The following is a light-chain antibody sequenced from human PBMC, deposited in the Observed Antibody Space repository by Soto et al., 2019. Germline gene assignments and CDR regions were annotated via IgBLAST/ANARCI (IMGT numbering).Light chain of an antibody. V-gene: IGLV1-47*03. Sequence: QSVLTQPPSASGTPGQRVTISCSGSSSNIGTNYVYWYQQLPGTAPKLLIYTNDQRPSGVPDRFSGSKSGTSASLAISGLWSEDDADYYCASWDDSRSGVVFGGGTKLTVL. J-gene: IGLJ2*01. CDR2: TND. CDR3: ASWDDSRSGVV. CDR1: SSNIGTNY.